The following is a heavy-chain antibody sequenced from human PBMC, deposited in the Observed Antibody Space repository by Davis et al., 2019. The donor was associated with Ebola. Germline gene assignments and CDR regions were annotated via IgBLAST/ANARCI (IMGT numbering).Heavy chain of an antibody. Sequence: PSQTLSLTCTVSGGSISRRGSYWTWIRQHPGKGLEWIWYIYYSGSTYYNPSLKSRVTISLDTSKDQFSLNLYSVTAADTDVYYCARDVRYDSSGYDYYFYMDVWGKGTTVTVSS. CDR3: ARDVRYDSSGYDYYFYMDV. J-gene: IGHJ6*03. CDR1: GGSISRRGSY. CDR2: IYYSGST. V-gene: IGHV4-31*03. D-gene: IGHD3-22*01.